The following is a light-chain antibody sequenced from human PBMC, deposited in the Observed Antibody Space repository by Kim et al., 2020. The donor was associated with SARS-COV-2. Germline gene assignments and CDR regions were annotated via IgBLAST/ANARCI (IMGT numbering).Light chain of an antibody. V-gene: IGLV3-19*01. Sequence: SSELTEDPAVSVALGQTVRITCQGDSLRNYYASWYQQKPGQAPVLVFYGKNNRPSGIPDRFSGSSSRNTASLTITGTQAEDEADYYCNSRDSSGVVFGGGTKVTVL. CDR1: SLRNYY. J-gene: IGLJ2*01. CDR3: NSRDSSGVV. CDR2: GKN.